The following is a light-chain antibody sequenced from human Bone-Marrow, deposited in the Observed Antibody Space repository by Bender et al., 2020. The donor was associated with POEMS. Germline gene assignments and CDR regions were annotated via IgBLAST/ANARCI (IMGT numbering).Light chain of an antibody. J-gene: IGLJ2*01. CDR3: CSYAGRSTMI. CDR1: SNDIGNYNL. V-gene: IGLV2-23*02. Sequence: QPALTQPASVSGSPGQSITISCSGASNDIGNYNLVTWYQQHPGKVPKLLVYEVTQRPSGISNRFSGSKSGNTASLTISGLQAEDEADYYCCSYAGRSTMIFGGGTKLTVL. CDR2: EVT.